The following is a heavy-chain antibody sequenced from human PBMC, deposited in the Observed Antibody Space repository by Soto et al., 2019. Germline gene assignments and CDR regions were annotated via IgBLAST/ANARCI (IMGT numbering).Heavy chain of an antibody. D-gene: IGHD4-4*01. J-gene: IGHJ4*02. CDR1: GGSISSSSYY. CDR2: IYYSGSA. CDR3: ARGPFSYYSELPDFDY. Sequence: SETLSLTCPVSGGSISSSSYYWGWIRQPPGKGLEWIGSIYYSGSAYYNPSLKSRVTISVDTSKNQFSLKLSSVTAADAVVYYCARGPFSYYSELPDFDYWGQGTLVTVSS. V-gene: IGHV4-39*01.